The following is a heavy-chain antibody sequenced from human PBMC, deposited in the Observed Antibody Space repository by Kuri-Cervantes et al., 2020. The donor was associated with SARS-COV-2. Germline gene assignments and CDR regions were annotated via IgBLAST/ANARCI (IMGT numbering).Heavy chain of an antibody. V-gene: IGHV3-23*01. CDR2: ISGSGGST. D-gene: IGHD3-22*01. CDR3: ARARSGYSTLDY. CDR1: GFTFSSYA. J-gene: IGHJ4*02. Sequence: GESLKISCAASGFTFSSYAMSWVRQAPGKGREWVSAISGSGGSTYYADSVKGRFTISRDNSKNTLYLQMNGLRAEDTAVYYCARARSGYSTLDYWGQGTLVTVSS.